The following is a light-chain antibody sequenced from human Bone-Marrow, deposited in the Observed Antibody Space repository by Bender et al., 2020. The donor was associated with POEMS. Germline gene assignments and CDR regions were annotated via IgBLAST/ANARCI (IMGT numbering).Light chain of an antibody. CDR3: CSYAGPNNHVI. CDR2: EVN. Sequence: QSALTQSASVSGSPGQSITISCTGTSSDVGSYNLVSWYQQHPGKAPNLMIYEVNKRPSGVSNRFTGSKSGNTASLTISGLQAEDEADYYCCSYAGPNNHVIFGGGTKLTVL. V-gene: IGLV2-23*02. CDR1: SSDVGSYNL. J-gene: IGLJ2*01.